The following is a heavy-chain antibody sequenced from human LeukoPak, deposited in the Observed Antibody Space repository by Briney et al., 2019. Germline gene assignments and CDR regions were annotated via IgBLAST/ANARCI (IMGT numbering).Heavy chain of an antibody. CDR2: IYHSGSS. CDR1: GGSISSYY. J-gene: IGHJ5*02. D-gene: IGHD6-6*01. Sequence: SETLSLTCTVSGGSISSYYWGWIRQPPGKGLEWIGSIYHSGSSYYNPSLKSRVTISVDTSKNQFSLKLSSVTAADTAVYYCARGGIASRPSCWFDPWGQGTQVTVSS. V-gene: IGHV4-38-2*02. CDR3: ARGGIASRPSCWFDP.